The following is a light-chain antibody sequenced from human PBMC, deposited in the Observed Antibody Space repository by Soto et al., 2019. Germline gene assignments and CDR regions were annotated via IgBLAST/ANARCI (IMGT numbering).Light chain of an antibody. CDR3: CSYAGSSTYV. CDR1: SSDFGSYNL. J-gene: IGLJ1*01. Sequence: QSGLTQPASVSGSPGQSITISCTGTSSDFGSYNLVSWYQQHPGKAPKLMIYEDSKRPSGVSNRFSGSKSGNTASLTISGLQAEDDADYYCCSYAGSSTYVFGTGTKVTVL. CDR2: EDS. V-gene: IGLV2-23*01.